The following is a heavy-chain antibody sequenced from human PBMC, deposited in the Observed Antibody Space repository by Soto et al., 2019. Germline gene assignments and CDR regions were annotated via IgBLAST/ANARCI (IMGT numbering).Heavy chain of an antibody. CDR2: ISYDGSNK. V-gene: IGHV3-30*18. J-gene: IGHJ4*02. CDR1: GFTFSSYG. CDR3: AKDESPVKVLNTLLDH. D-gene: IGHD4-4*01. Sequence: QVQLVESGGGVVQPGRSLRLSCAASGFTFSSYGMHWVRQAPGKGLEWVAVISYDGSNKYYSDSVKGRFTISRDNSKNTLYLQMNSLRAEDTAVYYCAKDESPVKVLNTLLDHWGQGTLVTVSS.